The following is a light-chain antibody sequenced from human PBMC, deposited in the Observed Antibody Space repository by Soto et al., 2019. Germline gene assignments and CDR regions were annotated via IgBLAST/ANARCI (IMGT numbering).Light chain of an antibody. CDR2: SNT. Sequence: QSVLTQPPSASGTPGQTSAISCSGGSSNIGSHTVNWYQQLPGTAPRLLIYSNTQRPSGVPDRFSGSKSGPSASLAISGLQSEYEGDYYCAAWDDSLNGVVFGGGTNLTVL. CDR1: SSNIGSHT. V-gene: IGLV1-44*01. J-gene: IGLJ2*01. CDR3: AAWDDSLNGVV.